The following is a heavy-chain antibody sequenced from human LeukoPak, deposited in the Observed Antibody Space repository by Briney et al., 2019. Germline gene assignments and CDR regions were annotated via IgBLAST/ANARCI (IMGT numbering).Heavy chain of an antibody. CDR2: IYPGDSDT. Sequence: KFGESLKISCKGSGYSFTSYWIGWVRQMPGKGLEWMGIIYPGDSDTRYSPSFQGQVTISADKSISTAYLQWSSLKASDTAMYYCARRTYYYDSSGYSFGVVDYWGQGTLVTVSS. CDR1: GYSFTSYW. D-gene: IGHD3-22*01. V-gene: IGHV5-51*01. J-gene: IGHJ4*02. CDR3: ARRTYYYDSSGYSFGVVDY.